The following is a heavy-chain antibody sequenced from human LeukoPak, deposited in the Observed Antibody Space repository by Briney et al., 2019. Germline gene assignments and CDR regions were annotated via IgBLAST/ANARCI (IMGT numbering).Heavy chain of an antibody. V-gene: IGHV1-2*02. CDR2: INPDSGGP. J-gene: IGHJ4*02. CDR3: ARDSVAAAGYYFDY. D-gene: IGHD6-13*01. CDR1: GYTFTDYY. Sequence: ASVKVSCKASGYTFTDYYMHWVRQAPGQGLEWMGWINPDSGGPNYAQKFQGRVTMTRDTSISTAYMELSRLRSDDTAVYYCARDSVAAAGYYFDYWGQGTLVTVSS.